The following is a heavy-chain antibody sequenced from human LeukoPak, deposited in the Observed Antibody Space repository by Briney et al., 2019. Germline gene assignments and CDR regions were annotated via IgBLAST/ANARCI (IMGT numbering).Heavy chain of an antibody. CDR1: GYTLTELS. CDR2: FDPEDGET. J-gene: IGHJ4*02. V-gene: IGHV1-24*01. D-gene: IGHD3-22*01. CDR3: ATDISLSSGYVY. Sequence: ASVKVSCKVSGYTLTELSMHWVRQAPGKGLEWMGGFDPEDGETIYAQKFQGRVTMTEDTPTDTAYMELSSLRSEDTAVYYCATDISLSSGYVYWGQGTLVTVSS.